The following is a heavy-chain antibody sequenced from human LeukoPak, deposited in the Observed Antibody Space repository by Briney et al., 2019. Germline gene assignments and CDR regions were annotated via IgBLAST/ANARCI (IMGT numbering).Heavy chain of an antibody. J-gene: IGHJ4*02. D-gene: IGHD5-24*01. CDR1: GGTFSSYA. Sequence: SVKVSCKASGGTFSSYAVSWVRQAPGQXXXXMGRIIPILGIANYAQKFQGRVTITADKSTSTAYMELSSLRSEDTAVYYCARAPPPGRDGYTALDYWGQGTLVTVSS. V-gene: IGHV1-69*04. CDR2: IIPILGIA. CDR3: ARAPPPGRDGYTALDY.